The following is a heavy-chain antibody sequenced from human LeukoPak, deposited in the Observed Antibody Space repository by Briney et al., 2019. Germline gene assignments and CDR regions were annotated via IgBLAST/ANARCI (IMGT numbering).Heavy chain of an antibody. V-gene: IGHV3-23*01. J-gene: IGHJ4*02. Sequence: GGSLRLSCAASGFTFSSYAMGWVRRAPGKGLEWVSGVSGGGANTYYEDSVRGRFAISRDNSKNMVYLLMNSLRAEDTAVYYCVKDYRTSDYGDYGGFDYWGQGTLVTVSS. D-gene: IGHD4-17*01. CDR1: GFTFSSYA. CDR3: VKDYRTSDYGDYGGFDY. CDR2: VSGGGANT.